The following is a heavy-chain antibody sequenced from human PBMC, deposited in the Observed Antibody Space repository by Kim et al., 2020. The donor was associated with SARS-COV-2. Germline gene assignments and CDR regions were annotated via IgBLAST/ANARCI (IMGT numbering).Heavy chain of an antibody. CDR1: GGTFSSYA. J-gene: IGHJ5*02. CDR2: IIPIFGTA. V-gene: IGHV1-69*13. Sequence: SVKVSCKASGGTFSSYAISWVRQAPGQGLEWMGGIIPIFGTANYAQKFQGRVTITADESTSTAYMELSSLRSEDTAVYYCARDHLAVAGPYNWFDPWGQGTLVTVSS. D-gene: IGHD6-19*01. CDR3: ARDHLAVAGPYNWFDP.